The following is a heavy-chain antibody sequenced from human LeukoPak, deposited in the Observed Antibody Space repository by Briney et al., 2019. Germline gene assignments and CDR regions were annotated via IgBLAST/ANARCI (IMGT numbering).Heavy chain of an antibody. CDR1: EFTFSSYS. Sequence: GGSLRLSCAASEFTFSSYSMNWVRQAPGKGLEWVSSISSSSSYIYYADSVKGRFTISGDNSKNTLYLQMNSLRAEDTAVYYCAKVWAHDGSGNPYWHFDLWGRGNLVTVSS. D-gene: IGHD3-10*01. V-gene: IGHV3-21*04. J-gene: IGHJ2*01. CDR2: ISSSSSYI. CDR3: AKVWAHDGSGNPYWHFDL.